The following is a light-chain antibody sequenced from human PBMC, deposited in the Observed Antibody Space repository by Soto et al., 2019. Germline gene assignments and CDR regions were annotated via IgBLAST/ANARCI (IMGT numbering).Light chain of an antibody. CDR2: GAS. V-gene: IGKV3-20*01. CDR1: QSVSSNY. J-gene: IGKJ1*01. CDR3: QQYGSSPTWT. Sequence: ESVLTQSPGTLSLSPGERATLSCRASQSVSSNYLAWYQQKPGRAPRLLIYGASTRATGIPDRFSGSGSGTDFTLTISRLEPEDSAVYYCQQYGSSPTWTFVQGTKVDIK.